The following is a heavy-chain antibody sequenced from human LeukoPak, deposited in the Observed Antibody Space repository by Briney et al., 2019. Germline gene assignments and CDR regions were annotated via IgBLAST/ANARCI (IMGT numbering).Heavy chain of an antibody. CDR1: GFTFSSFA. Sequence: GGSLRLSCAASGFTFSSFAMHWVRQAPGKGLEWVAVISFDGSDKYYAEAVKGRFTISRDNSENTVYLQMNSLRAEDTAVYYCARDLDSSGYYYACWGQGSPVTVSS. CDR3: ARDLDSSGYYYAC. J-gene: IGHJ4*02. V-gene: IGHV3-30*04. D-gene: IGHD3-22*01. CDR2: ISFDGSDK.